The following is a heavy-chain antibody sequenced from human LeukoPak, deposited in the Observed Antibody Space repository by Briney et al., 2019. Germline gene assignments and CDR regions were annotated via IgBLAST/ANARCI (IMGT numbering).Heavy chain of an antibody. J-gene: IGHJ6*02. CDR1: GGSVSSGSYY. CDR3: ARDVGDCSSTSCSRYYYYGMDV. CDR2: IYYSGGT. Sequence: SETLSLTCTVSGGSVSSGSYYWSWIRQPPGKGLEWIGYIYYSGGTNYNPSLKSRVTISVDTSKNQFSLKLSSVTAADTAVYHCARDVGDCSSTSCSRYYYYGMDVWGQGTTVTVSS. D-gene: IGHD2-2*01. V-gene: IGHV4-61*01.